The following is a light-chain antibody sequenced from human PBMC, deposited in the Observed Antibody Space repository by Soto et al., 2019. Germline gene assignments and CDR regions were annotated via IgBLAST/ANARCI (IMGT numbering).Light chain of an antibody. V-gene: IGKV3-15*01. J-gene: IGKJ4*01. CDR2: GAS. Sequence: EVLMTQSPATLSVSPGEGVTLSCRASQSVYSNLAWYQQKPGQAPRLLIYGASTRATGLPARFSASGSGTEFTLTISSLQSEDFAVYYCQQYNNWPLTFGGGTKVEIK. CDR1: QSVYSN. CDR3: QQYNNWPLT.